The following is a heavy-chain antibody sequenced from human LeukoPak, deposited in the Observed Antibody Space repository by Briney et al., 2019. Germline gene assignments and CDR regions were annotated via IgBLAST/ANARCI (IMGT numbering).Heavy chain of an antibody. CDR3: ARARITMIVVVRGGIGAFDI. Sequence: SETLSLTCAVYGGSFSGYYWSWIRQPPGKGLEWIGEINHSGSTNYNPSLKSRVTISVDTSKNQFSLKLSSVTAADTAVYYCARARITMIVVVRGGIGAFDIWGQGTMVTASS. D-gene: IGHD3-22*01. V-gene: IGHV4-34*01. CDR2: INHSGST. J-gene: IGHJ3*02. CDR1: GGSFSGYY.